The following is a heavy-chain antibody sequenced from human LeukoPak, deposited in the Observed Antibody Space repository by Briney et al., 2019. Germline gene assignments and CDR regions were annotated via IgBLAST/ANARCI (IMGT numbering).Heavy chain of an antibody. CDR3: ARHSKMTRIDAFDI. D-gene: IGHD5-24*01. CDR1: GGSISSYY. V-gene: IGHV4-59*08. J-gene: IGHJ3*02. Sequence: SKTLSLTCTVSGGSISSYYWSWIQQPPGKGLDWIGYIYYIGSTNYNPSLKSRVTISVDTSKNQFLLKLSSVTAADTDVYYCARHSKMTRIDAFDIWGQGTMVTVSS. CDR2: IYYIGST.